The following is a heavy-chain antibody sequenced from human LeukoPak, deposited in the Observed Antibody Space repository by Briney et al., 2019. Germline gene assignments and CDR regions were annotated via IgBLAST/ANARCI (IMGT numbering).Heavy chain of an antibody. CDR1: GFTFSSLW. J-gene: IGHJ6*03. CDR3: TKDRQGPNQYHMDV. CDR2: IDQDGGTT. Sequence: GGSLRLSCAASGFTFSSLWMSWVRQAPGRGPEWVANIDQDGGTTYYVASVKGRFTISRDNAKNSLSLQMSSLRVEDTAVYYCTKDRQGPNQYHMDVWGKGTTVTVSS. V-gene: IGHV3-7*01.